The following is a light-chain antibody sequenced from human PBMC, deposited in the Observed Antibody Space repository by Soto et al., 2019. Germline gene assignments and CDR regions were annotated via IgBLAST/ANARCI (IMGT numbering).Light chain of an antibody. CDR1: QSVRSTY. CDR2: GAS. J-gene: IGKJ2*01. CDR3: QHYGTSPGT. V-gene: IGKV3-20*01. Sequence: EIVLTQSPGTLSLSPGERATLSCRASQSVRSTYLAWYQQKPGQAPRLLIYGASSRATGIPDRFSGSGSGTDFTLTITRLEPEDFAVVYCQHYGTSPGTFGQGTKLEIK.